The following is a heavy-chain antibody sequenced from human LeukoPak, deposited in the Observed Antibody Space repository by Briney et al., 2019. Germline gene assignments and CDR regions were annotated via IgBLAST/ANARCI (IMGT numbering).Heavy chain of an antibody. D-gene: IGHD3-22*01. CDR2: IRSKGNDYAT. CDR1: GFTFSGST. J-gene: IGHJ4*02. Sequence: SGGSLRLSCAASGFTFSGSTIHWVRQASGKGLEWIGRIRSKGNDYATAYAASVKGRFTISRDDSKNTAYLQMNTLKTEDTAVYYCTSFYYYDSSSPVGLVWYWGQGTLVTVSS. V-gene: IGHV3-73*01. CDR3: TSFYYYDSSSPVGLVWY.